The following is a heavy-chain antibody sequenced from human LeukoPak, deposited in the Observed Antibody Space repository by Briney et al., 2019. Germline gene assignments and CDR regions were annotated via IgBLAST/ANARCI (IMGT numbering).Heavy chain of an antibody. Sequence: GGSLRLSCAASGFTFSSYAMSWVRQAPGKGLEWVSAISGSGGSTYYADSVKGRFTISRDNSKNTLYLQMNSLRAEDTAVYYCAKGGNVLRFLEWLSTLYFDYWGQGTLVTVSS. CDR3: AKGGNVLRFLEWLSTLYFDY. V-gene: IGHV3-23*01. CDR2: ISGSGGST. D-gene: IGHD3-3*01. CDR1: GFTFSSYA. J-gene: IGHJ4*02.